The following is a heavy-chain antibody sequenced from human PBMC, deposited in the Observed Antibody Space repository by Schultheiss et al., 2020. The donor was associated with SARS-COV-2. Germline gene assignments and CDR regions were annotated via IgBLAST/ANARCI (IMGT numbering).Heavy chain of an antibody. Sequence: SETLSLTCTVSGGSISSGGYYWSWIRQHPGKGLEWIGYIYYSGSTNYNPSLKSRVTISVDTSKNQFSLKLSSVTAADTAVYYCARGNWNYGVDYWGQGTLVTVSS. CDR2: IYYSGST. CDR1: GGSISSGGYY. D-gene: IGHD1-7*01. J-gene: IGHJ4*02. CDR3: ARGNWNYGVDY. V-gene: IGHV4-31*03.